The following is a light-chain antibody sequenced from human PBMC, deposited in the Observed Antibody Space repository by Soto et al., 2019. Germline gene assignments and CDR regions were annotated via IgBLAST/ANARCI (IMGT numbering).Light chain of an antibody. CDR1: RDSRKY. Sequence: DIQMTQSPSSLSASVGDRVTITCQASRDSRKYLNWYQQKPGKAPKLLIYDASNLETGVTSRFSGSGSGTDFTFTISSVQSEDIATYYCQQYHTLVSFGGGTKVEIK. J-gene: IGKJ4*01. CDR2: DAS. CDR3: QQYHTLVS. V-gene: IGKV1-33*01.